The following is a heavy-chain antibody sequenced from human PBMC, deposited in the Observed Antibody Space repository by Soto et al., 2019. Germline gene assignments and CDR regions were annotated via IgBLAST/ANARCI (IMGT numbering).Heavy chain of an antibody. Sequence: QVQLVQSGAEVKKPGASVKVSCKASGYTFTSYDINWVRQATAQGLEWMGWMNPNSGNTGYAQKFQGRVTMTRNTSKSTAYMELSSLRSEDTAVYSWARDKTAYGMDVWGQGTTVTVSS. V-gene: IGHV1-8*01. CDR2: MNPNSGNT. CDR1: GYTFTSYD. CDR3: ARDKTAYGMDV. J-gene: IGHJ6*02.